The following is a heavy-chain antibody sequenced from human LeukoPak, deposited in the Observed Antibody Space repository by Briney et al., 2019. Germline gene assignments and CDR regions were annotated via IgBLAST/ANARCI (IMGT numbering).Heavy chain of an antibody. V-gene: IGHV3-30*18. CDR2: ISYDGSNK. J-gene: IGHJ4*02. CDR3: AKDGALSLYCGGNCYPSSLLAYYFDY. D-gene: IGHD2-21*02. CDR1: GFTFSSYG. Sequence: PGGSLRLSCAASGFTFSSYGMHWVRQAPGKGLEWVAVISYDGSNKYYADSVKGRFTISRDNSKNTLYLQMNSLRAEDTAVYYCAKDGALSLYCGGNCYPSSLLAYYFDYWGQGTLVTVSS.